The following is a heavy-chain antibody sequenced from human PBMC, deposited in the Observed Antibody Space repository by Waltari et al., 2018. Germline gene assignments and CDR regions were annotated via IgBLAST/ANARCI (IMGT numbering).Heavy chain of an antibody. CDR2: ISSKSTYL. J-gene: IGHJ5*02. D-gene: IGHD3-10*01. CDR1: GFSFSDYN. CDR3: ARDTIFYGSGSYDP. V-gene: IGHV3-21*01. Sequence: QLVESGGGLVKPGSSLRLSCAASGFSFSDYNMHWLRRAPGKGLEWVSSISSKSTYLYYADSVRGRFSISRDNAENSLFLQMNNLRGEDTAVYYCARDTIFYGSGSYDPWGQGTRVTVSS.